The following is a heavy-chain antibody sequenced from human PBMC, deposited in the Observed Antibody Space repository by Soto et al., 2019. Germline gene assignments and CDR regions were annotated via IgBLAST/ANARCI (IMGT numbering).Heavy chain of an antibody. V-gene: IGHV3-23*01. CDR3: AKDIYGGNSFYAFDI. J-gene: IGHJ3*02. D-gene: IGHD4-17*01. Sequence: GGSLRLSCAASGFTFSSYAMSWVRQAPGKGLEWVSAISGSGGSTFYADSVKGRFTISRDNSKSTLYLQMNSLRAEDTAVYYCAKDIYGGNSFYAFDIWGQGTMVTVSS. CDR2: ISGSGGST. CDR1: GFTFSSYA.